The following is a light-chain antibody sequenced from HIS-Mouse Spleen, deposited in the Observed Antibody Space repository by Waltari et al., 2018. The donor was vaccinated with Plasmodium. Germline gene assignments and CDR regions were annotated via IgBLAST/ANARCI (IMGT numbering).Light chain of an antibody. CDR1: QGISSY. CDR2: AAT. Sequence: AIWMTPFPSFLSASTGDRVPLSCRMSQGISSYFAWYQQKPGKAPELLIYAATTLQSGVPSRFSGSAARTDFTITISCLQSEDVATYYCQQYYSSPRTFGPGTKVDIK. CDR3: QQYYSSPRT. V-gene: IGKV1D-8*02. J-gene: IGKJ3*01.